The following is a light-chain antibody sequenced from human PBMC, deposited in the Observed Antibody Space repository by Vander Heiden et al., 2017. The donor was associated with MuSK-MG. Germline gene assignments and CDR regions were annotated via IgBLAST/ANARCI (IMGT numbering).Light chain of an antibody. J-gene: IGLJ3*02. CDR1: RSDVGGYNF. Sequence: QSALTQPASVSGSPGQPITISCTGTRSDVGGYNFVSWYQQPPGKAPKVMIYDVSNRPSGVSNRFSGSKSGNTASLTISGLQAEDEADYYCSSYTSINTWVFGGGTKLTVL. V-gene: IGLV2-14*01. CDR2: DVS. CDR3: SSYTSINTWV.